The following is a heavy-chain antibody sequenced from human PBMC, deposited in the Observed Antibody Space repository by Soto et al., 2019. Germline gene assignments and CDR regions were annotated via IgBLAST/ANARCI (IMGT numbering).Heavy chain of an antibody. J-gene: IGHJ4*02. CDR1: GYSISSGYY. CDR3: ARGLYYYDSSGYSPDY. Sequence: SETLSLTCAVSGYSISSGYYWGWIRQPPGRGLEWIATIYHSGTTYSNPSLKSRVTISVDTSKNQFSLKLSSVTAADTAVYYCARGLYYYDSSGYSPDYWGLGTLVTVSS. CDR2: IYHSGTT. D-gene: IGHD3-22*01. V-gene: IGHV4-38-2*01.